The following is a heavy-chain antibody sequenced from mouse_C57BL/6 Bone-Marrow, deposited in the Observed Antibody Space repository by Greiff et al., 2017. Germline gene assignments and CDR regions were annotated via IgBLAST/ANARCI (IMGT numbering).Heavy chain of an antibody. D-gene: IGHD1-1*01. CDR2: IHPNSGST. CDR3: AAFTTVVPYAMDY. V-gene: IGHV1-64*01. CDR1: GYTFTSYW. Sequence: QVQLQQPGAELVKPGASVKLSCKASGYTFTSYWMHWVKQRPGQGLEWIGMIHPNSGSTNYNEKFKSKATLTVDKSSSTAYMQLSSLTSEDSAVYDCAAFTTVVPYAMDYWGQGTSVTVSS. J-gene: IGHJ4*01.